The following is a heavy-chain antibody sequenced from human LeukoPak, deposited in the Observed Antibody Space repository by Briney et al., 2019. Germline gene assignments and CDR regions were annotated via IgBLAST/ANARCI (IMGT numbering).Heavy chain of an antibody. Sequence: KPSETLSLTCAVYGGSFSGYYWSWIRQPPGKGLEWIAYISYSGSTYYNPSLKSRVFMSVDTSKNQFSLKLSSVTAADTAVYFCARGAFNYYDTAGYSNDAFDIWGQGTMVTVSS. CDR2: ISYSGST. CDR1: GGSFSGYY. CDR3: ARGAFNYYDTAGYSNDAFDI. D-gene: IGHD3-22*01. V-gene: IGHV4-34*09. J-gene: IGHJ3*02.